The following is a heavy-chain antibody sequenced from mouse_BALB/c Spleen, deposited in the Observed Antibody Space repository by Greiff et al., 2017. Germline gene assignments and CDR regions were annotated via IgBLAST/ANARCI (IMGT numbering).Heavy chain of an antibody. J-gene: IGHJ3*01. V-gene: IGHV5-17*02. CDR3: ARKDFAY. Sequence: EVQGVESGGGLVQPGGSRKLSCAASGFTFSSFGMHWVRQAPEKGLEWVAYISSGSSTIYYADTVKGRFTISRDNPKNTLFLQMTSLRSEDTAMYYCARKDFAYWGQGTLVTVSA. CDR1: GFTFSSFG. CDR2: ISSGSSTI.